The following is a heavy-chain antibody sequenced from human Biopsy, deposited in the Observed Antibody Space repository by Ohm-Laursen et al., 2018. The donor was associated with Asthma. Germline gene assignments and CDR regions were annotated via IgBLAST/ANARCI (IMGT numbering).Heavy chain of an antibody. Sequence: SLRLSCAAPGFSFSDYYMTWMRQAPGKGLEWVSSISSSGSTTYPAESVKGRFTISRDNAQKSLYLQMDSLRAEDTAVYYRARFRDGYTAALNVWGQGTLVTVSS. CDR3: ARFRDGYTAALNV. D-gene: IGHD5-24*01. CDR2: ISSSGSTT. CDR1: GFSFSDYY. V-gene: IGHV3-11*04. J-gene: IGHJ4*02.